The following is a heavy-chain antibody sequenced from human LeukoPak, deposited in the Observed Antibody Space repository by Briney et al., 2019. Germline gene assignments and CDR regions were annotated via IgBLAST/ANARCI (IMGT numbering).Heavy chain of an antibody. V-gene: IGHV3-30-3*01. CDR3: AREPGSVIVVVSHYYGMDV. J-gene: IGHJ6*02. CDR1: GFTFSSYA. D-gene: IGHD3-22*01. CDR2: ISYDGSNK. Sequence: GRSLRLSCAASGFTFSSYAMHWVRQAPGKGLEWVAVISYDGSNKYYADSVKGRFTISRDNSKNTLYLQMNSLRAEDTAVYYCAREPGSVIVVVSHYYGMDVWGQGTTVTVSS.